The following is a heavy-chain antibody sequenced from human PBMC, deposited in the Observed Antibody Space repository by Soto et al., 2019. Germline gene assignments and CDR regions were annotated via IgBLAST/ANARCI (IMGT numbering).Heavy chain of an antibody. V-gene: IGHV1-69*12. D-gene: IGHD4-17*01. CDR2: IIPIFGTA. Sequence: QVQLVQSGAEVKKPGSSVKVSCKASGGTFSSYAISWVRQAPGQGLEWMGGIIPIFGTANYAQKFQGRVTMTADESTSTAYMELSSLRSEDTAVYYCARDSWTTVVTPTHYYYYGMDVWGQGTTVTVSS. CDR3: ARDSWTTVVTPTHYYYYGMDV. CDR1: GGTFSSYA. J-gene: IGHJ6*02.